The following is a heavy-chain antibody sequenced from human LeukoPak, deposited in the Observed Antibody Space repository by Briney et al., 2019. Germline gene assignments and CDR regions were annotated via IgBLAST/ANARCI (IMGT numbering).Heavy chain of an antibody. J-gene: IGHJ5*02. CDR2: INPTGGST. D-gene: IGHD1-26*01. V-gene: IGHV1-46*01. Sequence: GASVKVSCKASGYTFTSYYMHWVRQAPGQGLEWMGLINPTGGSTGYAQKFQGRVTMTRDMSTSTDYMELGSLGSEDTAIYYCARDNSVGDNAWRFDPWGQGTLVTVSS. CDR1: GYTFTSYY. CDR3: ARDNSVGDNAWRFDP.